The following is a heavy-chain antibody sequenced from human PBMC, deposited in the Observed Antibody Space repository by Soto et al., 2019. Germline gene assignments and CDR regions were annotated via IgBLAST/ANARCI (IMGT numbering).Heavy chain of an antibody. CDR1: GYTFTTYA. J-gene: IGHJ4*02. CDR3: ARDSIAPYCSSATCYVPNFDY. D-gene: IGHD2-2*01. V-gene: IGHV1-3*04. Sequence: QVQFVQSGAEMKKPGASVKVSCKASGYTFTTYAIHWVRQAPGQRLEWMGWINTDHGNTMYSQKFQGRVTFTRYTPARTAYMELSSLRSEDTAVYYCARDSIAPYCSSATCYVPNFDYWGQGTLVTVSS. CDR2: INTDHGNT.